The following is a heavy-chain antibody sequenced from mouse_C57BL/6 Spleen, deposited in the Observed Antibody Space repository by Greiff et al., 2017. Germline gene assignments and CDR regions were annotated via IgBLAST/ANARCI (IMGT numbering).Heavy chain of an antibody. CDR2: INPGSGGT. CDR3: ARKEYYVDY. Sequence: VQLQQSGAELVRPGTSVKVSCKASGYAFTNYLIEWVKQRPGQGLEWIGVINPGSGGTNYNEKFKGKATLTADKSSSTAYMQLSSLTSEDSAVYFCARKEYYVDYWGQGTTLTVSS. CDR1: GYAFTNYL. J-gene: IGHJ2*01. V-gene: IGHV1-54*01.